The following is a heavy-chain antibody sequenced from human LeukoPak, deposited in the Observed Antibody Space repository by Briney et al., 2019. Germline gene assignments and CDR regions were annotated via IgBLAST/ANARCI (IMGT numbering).Heavy chain of an antibody. V-gene: IGHV3-30*04. Sequence: GESLRLSCAASGFTFSSYAMHWVRQAPGKGLEWVAVISYDGSNKYYADSVKGRFTTSRDNSKNTLYLQMNSLSAEDTAVYYCARDRAYGSGSYSNYYYYYGMDVWGKGTTVTVSS. J-gene: IGHJ6*04. CDR2: ISYDGSNK. CDR3: ARDRAYGSGSYSNYYYYYGMDV. D-gene: IGHD3-10*01. CDR1: GFTFSSYA.